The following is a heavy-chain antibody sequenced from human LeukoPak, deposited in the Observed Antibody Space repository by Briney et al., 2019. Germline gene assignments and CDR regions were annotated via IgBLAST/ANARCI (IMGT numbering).Heavy chain of an antibody. D-gene: IGHD3-22*01. CDR2: IYPGDSDT. Sequence: GESLKISCKGSGYSFTSYWIGWVRQMPGKGLEWMGIIYPGDSDTRYSPSFQGQVTISADKSISTAYLQWSSLKASDTAMYYCARLPYYYDSSGYSYDYYMDVWGKGTTVTVSS. J-gene: IGHJ6*03. CDR3: ARLPYYYDSSGYSYDYYMDV. CDR1: GYSFTSYW. V-gene: IGHV5-51*01.